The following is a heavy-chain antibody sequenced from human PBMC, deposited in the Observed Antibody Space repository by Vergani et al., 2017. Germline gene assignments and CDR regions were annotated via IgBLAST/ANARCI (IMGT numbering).Heavy chain of an antibody. Sequence: QVQLVESGGGVVQPGGSLRLSCAVSGFTFSSYGMHWVRQAPGKGLEWVAFIRYDGSNEYYAESVKGRFTISRDNSKNTLYLQMNSLRAEDTAVYYCARDLFYYDSSGYYSGFFDYWGQGTLVTVSS. J-gene: IGHJ4*02. CDR2: IRYDGSNE. CDR3: ARDLFYYDSSGYYSGFFDY. V-gene: IGHV3-30*02. CDR1: GFTFSSYG. D-gene: IGHD3-22*01.